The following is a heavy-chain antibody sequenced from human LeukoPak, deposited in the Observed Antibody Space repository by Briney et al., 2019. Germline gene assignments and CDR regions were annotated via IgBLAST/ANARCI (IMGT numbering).Heavy chain of an antibody. CDR3: AKGGYGGNSGGDRNGFDP. D-gene: IGHD4-23*01. V-gene: IGHV1-2*02. Sequence: ASVKVSCKASGYTFTGYYMHWVRQAPGQGLEWMGWINPNSGGTNYAQKFQGRVTMTRDTSISTAYMELSRLRSDDTAVYYCAKGGYGGNSGGDRNGFDPWGQGTLVTVSS. CDR1: GYTFTGYY. CDR2: INPNSGGT. J-gene: IGHJ5*02.